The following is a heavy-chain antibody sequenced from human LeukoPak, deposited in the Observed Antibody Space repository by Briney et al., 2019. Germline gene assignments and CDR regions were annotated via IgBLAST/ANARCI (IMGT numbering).Heavy chain of an antibody. CDR2: INPNSGGT. V-gene: IGHV1-2*02. J-gene: IGHJ4*02. CDR1: GYTFTGYY. Sequence: ASAKVSCKASGYTFTGYYMHWVRQAPGQGLEWIGWINPNSGGTNYAQKFQGRVTMTRDTSISTAYMELSRLRSDDTAVYYCARDLIVGATTEYYFDYWGQGTLVTVSS. D-gene: IGHD1-26*01. CDR3: ARDLIVGATTEYYFDY.